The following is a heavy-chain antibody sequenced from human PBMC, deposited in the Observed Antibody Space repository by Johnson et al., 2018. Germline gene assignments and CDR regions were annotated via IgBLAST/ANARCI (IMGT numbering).Heavy chain of an antibody. Sequence: QVQLVQSGAEVKKPGSSVKVSCKASGGSFSSYAISWVRQAPGQGLEWMGRIIPIIAIANYAQKFQVRVTITADKSTRTAYMELSSLRFEDTAVYYCAREPQRDYVDALDLWGQGTMVTVSS. V-gene: IGHV1-69*04. D-gene: IGHD4-17*01. CDR1: GGSFSSYA. CDR2: IIPIIAIA. J-gene: IGHJ3*01. CDR3: AREPQRDYVDALDL.